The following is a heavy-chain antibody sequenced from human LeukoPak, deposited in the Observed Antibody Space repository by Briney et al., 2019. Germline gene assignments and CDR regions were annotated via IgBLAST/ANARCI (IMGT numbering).Heavy chain of an antibody. D-gene: IGHD3-10*01. J-gene: IGHJ4*02. Sequence: GGSLRLPCAASGFTFRNYGMHWVRQAPGKGLEWLAAISYDGSNKYYADSVMGRFTISRDNSKNTVYLQMSSLRAEDTALYYCAKGSYYNSGSYCDYWGQGTRVTVSS. CDR3: AKGSYYNSGSYCDY. V-gene: IGHV3-30*18. CDR2: ISYDGSNK. CDR1: GFTFRNYG.